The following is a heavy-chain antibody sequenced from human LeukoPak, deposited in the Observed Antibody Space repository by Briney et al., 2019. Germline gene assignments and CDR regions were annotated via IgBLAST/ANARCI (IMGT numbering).Heavy chain of an antibody. V-gene: IGHV1-69*02. CDR3: ARVPFLRSVGYYMDV. CDR2: IIPILGIA. J-gene: IGHJ6*03. D-gene: IGHD3-3*01. Sequence: SVKVSCKASGGTFSSYTISWVRQAPGQGLEWMGRIIPILGIANYAQKFQGRVTITADKSTSTAYMELSSLRSEDTAVYYCARVPFLRSVGYYMDVWGKGTTVTVS. CDR1: GGTFSSYT.